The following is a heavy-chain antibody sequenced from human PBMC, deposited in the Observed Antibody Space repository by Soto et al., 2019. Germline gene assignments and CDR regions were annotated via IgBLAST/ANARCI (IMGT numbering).Heavy chain of an antibody. Sequence: SETLSVTCTVSGGSISSGGYYWSWIRQHPGKGLEWIGYIYYSGSTYYNPPLKSRVTISVDTSKNQFSLKLSSVTAADTAVYYCARMEVEYCSGGSCSRDSYGMDVWGQGTTVTVSS. V-gene: IGHV4-31*03. CDR3: ARMEVEYCSGGSCSRDSYGMDV. D-gene: IGHD2-15*01. CDR1: GGSISSGGYY. J-gene: IGHJ6*02. CDR2: IYYSGST.